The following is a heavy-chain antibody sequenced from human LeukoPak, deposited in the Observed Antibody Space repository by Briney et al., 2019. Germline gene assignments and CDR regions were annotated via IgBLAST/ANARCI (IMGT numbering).Heavy chain of an antibody. J-gene: IGHJ5*02. CDR3: ARDVGYCSSTSCYPFDP. D-gene: IGHD2-2*01. CDR1: GGTFSSYA. V-gene: IGHV1-69*13. CDR2: IIPIFGTA. Sequence: SVKVSCKASGGTFSSYAISWVRQAPGQGLEWMGGIIPIFGTANYAQKFQGRVTITADESTSTAYMELSSLRSEDTAVYYCARDVGYCSSTSCYPFDPWGQGTLVTVSS.